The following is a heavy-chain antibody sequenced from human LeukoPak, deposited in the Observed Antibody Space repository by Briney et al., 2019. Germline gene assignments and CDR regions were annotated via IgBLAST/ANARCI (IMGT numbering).Heavy chain of an antibody. Sequence: GGSLRLSCAASGFTFSNYWMSWVRQVPGKGLEWVANIKQDGSEKYYVDSVKGRFTISRDNAKNSLYLQMNSLRAEDTAVYYCARAPKRSYDYWGQGTLVTVSS. J-gene: IGHJ4*02. D-gene: IGHD1-26*01. CDR1: GFTFSNYW. CDR2: IKQDGSEK. CDR3: ARAPKRSYDY. V-gene: IGHV3-7*01.